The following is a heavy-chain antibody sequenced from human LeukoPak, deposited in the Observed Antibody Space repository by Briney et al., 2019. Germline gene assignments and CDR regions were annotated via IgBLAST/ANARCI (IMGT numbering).Heavy chain of an antibody. Sequence: GGSLRLSCATSGFTFSRSDMHWVRQAPGKGLEWVSVLFSGGDTYYADSVKDRFSISRDRSRETLFLQMNSLRADDTAVYYCARQGYDSGFDYWGHGTMVTVSS. J-gene: IGHJ4*01. CDR3: ARQGYDSGFDY. V-gene: IGHV3-66*04. CDR1: GFTFSRSD. CDR2: LFSGGDT. D-gene: IGHD5-12*01.